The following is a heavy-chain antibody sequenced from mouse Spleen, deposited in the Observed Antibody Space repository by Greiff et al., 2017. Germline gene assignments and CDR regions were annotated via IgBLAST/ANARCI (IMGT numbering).Heavy chain of an antibody. CDR3: ARAPTGTEAWFAY. Sequence: EVHLVESGGGLVQPGGSLRLSCATSGFTFTGYYMSWVRQPPGKALEWLGFIRNKANGYTTEYSASVKGRFTISTDNSQSILYLQMNTLRAEDSATYYCARAPTGTEAWFAYWGQGTLVTVSA. D-gene: IGHD4-1*02. CDR1: GFTFTGYY. V-gene: IGHV7-3*02. CDR2: IRNKANGYTT. J-gene: IGHJ3*01.